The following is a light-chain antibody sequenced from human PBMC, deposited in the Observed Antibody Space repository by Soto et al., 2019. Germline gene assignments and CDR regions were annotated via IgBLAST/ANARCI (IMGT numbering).Light chain of an antibody. CDR2: DVN. Sequence: VLTQPASVSGSPGQSITLSCTGPSSGVGVYNSVSWYQQYPGKAPELLIYDVNNRPSGVSHRFSGSKSGNTASLTISGLQAEDEADYYCSSYTNSRVFGTGTKLTVL. CDR3: SSYTNSRV. V-gene: IGLV2-14*01. CDR1: SSGVGVYNS. J-gene: IGLJ1*01.